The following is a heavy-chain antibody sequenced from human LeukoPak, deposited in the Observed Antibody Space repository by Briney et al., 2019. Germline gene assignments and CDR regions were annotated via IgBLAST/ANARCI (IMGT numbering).Heavy chain of an antibody. CDR1: SGSISSYY. CDR3: ASSPGYYDFWSGYSNWFDP. D-gene: IGHD3-3*01. Sequence: PSETLSLTCTVSSGSISSYYWSWIRQPAAKGLEWIGRIHTSGSTNYNPSLKSRVTMSVDTSKSQFSLKLSSVTAADTAVYYCASSPGYYDFWSGYSNWFDPWGQGTLVTVSS. CDR2: IHTSGST. J-gene: IGHJ5*02. V-gene: IGHV4-4*07.